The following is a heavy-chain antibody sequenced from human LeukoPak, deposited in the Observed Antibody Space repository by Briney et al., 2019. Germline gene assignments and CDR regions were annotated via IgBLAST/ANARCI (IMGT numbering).Heavy chain of an antibody. Sequence: GESLRLSCAASGFTVSSTYMSWVRQAPGKGLEWVSVIYTGGSTYYADSVKGRFTISRGNSKNTLYLQMNSLRAEDTAVYYCARDPRSWGSSGYYFDYWGQGTLVTVSS. J-gene: IGHJ4*02. D-gene: IGHD3-22*01. CDR1: GFTVSSTY. CDR3: ARDPRSWGSSGYYFDY. CDR2: IYTGGST. V-gene: IGHV3-66*02.